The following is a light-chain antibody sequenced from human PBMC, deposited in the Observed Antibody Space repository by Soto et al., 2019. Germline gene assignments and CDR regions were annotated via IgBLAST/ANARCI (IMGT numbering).Light chain of an antibody. CDR3: ISYTSSSPYV. V-gene: IGLV2-14*01. J-gene: IGLJ1*01. CDR2: DVS. Sequence: QSALTQPASVSGSPGQSSTISCTGTSSDVGGYNYVSWYQQHPGKAPKLMIYDVSNRPSGVSNRFSGSKSGNTASLTISGLQAEDEADYYCISYTSSSPYVFATGAKLTVL. CDR1: SSDVGGYNY.